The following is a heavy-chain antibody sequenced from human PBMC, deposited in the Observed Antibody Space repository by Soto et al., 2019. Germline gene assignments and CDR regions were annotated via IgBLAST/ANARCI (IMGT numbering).Heavy chain of an antibody. CDR3: ARRSPHPLEYSSSSYRKNSWFDP. CDR1: GYSFTSYW. Sequence: PGESLKISCKGSGYSFTSYWIGWVRQMPGKGLEWMGIIYPGGSDTRYSPSFQGQVTISADKSISTAYLQWSSLKASDTAMYYCARRSPHPLEYSSSSYRKNSWFDPWGQGTLVTVSS. D-gene: IGHD6-6*01. CDR2: IYPGGSDT. V-gene: IGHV5-51*01. J-gene: IGHJ5*02.